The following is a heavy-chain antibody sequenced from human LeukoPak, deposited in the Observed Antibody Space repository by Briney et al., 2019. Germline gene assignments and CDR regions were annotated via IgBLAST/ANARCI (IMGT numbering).Heavy chain of an antibody. CDR2: ISGYNGNT. J-gene: IGHJ5*02. Sequence: EASVKVSCKASGYTFSSFGISWVRQAPGQGLEWMGWISGYNGNTKYAEKFQGRVTLTTDTSTDTVYMEVRSLTSGDTAVYYCARADSWELLRAWFDPWGQGTLVTVSS. V-gene: IGHV1-18*01. D-gene: IGHD1-26*01. CDR1: GYTFSSFG. CDR3: ARADSWELLRAWFDP.